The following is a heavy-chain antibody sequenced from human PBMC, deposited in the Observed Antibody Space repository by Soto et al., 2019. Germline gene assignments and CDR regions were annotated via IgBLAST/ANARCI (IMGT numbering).Heavy chain of an antibody. CDR2: MQHTGNT. V-gene: IGHV4-4*07. J-gene: IGHJ5*02. CDR1: GASIRSYH. D-gene: IGHD3-16*01. Sequence: QVQLQESGPGLVKPSETLSLTCAVSGASIRSYHWSWIRQPAGKGLEWIGRMQHTGNTNYNPSLKIRVTMSVDTSKNQISLKMTSVTAADTAVYFCAKDVSSMRWFDPWGQGILVIVSS. CDR3: AKDVSSMRWFDP.